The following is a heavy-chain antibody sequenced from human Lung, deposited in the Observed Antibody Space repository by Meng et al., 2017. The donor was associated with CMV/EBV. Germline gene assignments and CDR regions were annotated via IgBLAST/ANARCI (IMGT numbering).Heavy chain of an antibody. CDR2: MNPNRGNT. CDR3: ARGQVQCSTINCHDYRFSGMDV. Sequence: SVKVSXKASGYTFSNYDIIWVRQASGQGLEWVGWMNPNRGNTAYAQKFQGRVTMTRDTSTSIAYMELSSLRSGDTAVYYCARGQVQCSTINCHDYRFSGMDVWGQGTXVNVSS. J-gene: IGHJ6*02. V-gene: IGHV1-8*01. CDR1: GYTFSNYD. D-gene: IGHD2/OR15-2a*01.